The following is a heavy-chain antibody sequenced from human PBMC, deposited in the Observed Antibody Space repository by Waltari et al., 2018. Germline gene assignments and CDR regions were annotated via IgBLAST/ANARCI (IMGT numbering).Heavy chain of an antibody. CDR1: GYNFLSYG. J-gene: IGHJ4*02. CDR3: ARDPFPGDY. V-gene: IGHV1-18*01. CDR2: IDTYTGNT. Sequence: QVQLVQSGAEVKRPGASVKVSCKASGYNFLSYGITWVRQAPGQGLEWTGWIDTYTGNTKYAQTLQGRVTMTTDTLTNTVYMHLRSLKSDDTAVYFCARDPFPGDYWGQGTLVAVSS. D-gene: IGHD3-10*01.